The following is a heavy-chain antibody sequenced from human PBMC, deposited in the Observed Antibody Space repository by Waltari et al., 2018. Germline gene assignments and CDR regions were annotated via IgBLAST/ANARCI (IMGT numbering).Heavy chain of an antibody. CDR2: SYVGGTT. V-gene: IGHV4-4*07. D-gene: IGHD3-16*01. CDR1: GASVVSHY. CDR3: ARETRHGDWFDP. J-gene: IGHJ5*02. Sequence: QVQLHESGPGLVQPSETLSLACSVSGASVVSHYWIWLRQSAGKGMEWIGRSYVGGTTNYNPALSGRVSMSVDMSKNQIFLKIMSVTAADTGVYYCARETRHGDWFDPWGQGTLVTVSS.